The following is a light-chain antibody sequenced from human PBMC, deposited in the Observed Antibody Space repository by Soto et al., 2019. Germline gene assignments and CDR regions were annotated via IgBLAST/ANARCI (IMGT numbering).Light chain of an antibody. CDR1: QTISSY. V-gene: IGKV1-33*01. CDR3: QQYDNLPRT. Sequence: DIQMTQSPSSRSASVGGRVTITYRASQTISSYLNWYQQKPGKAPKLLIYVASSLQGGVPSRFSGSGSGTDFTFIMSRLQPEDIATYYCQQYDNLPRTFGQGTRLEIK. J-gene: IGKJ5*01. CDR2: VAS.